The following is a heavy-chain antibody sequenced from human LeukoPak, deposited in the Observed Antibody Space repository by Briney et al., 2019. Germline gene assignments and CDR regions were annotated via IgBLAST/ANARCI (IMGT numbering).Heavy chain of an antibody. CDR2: ISSNSIYI. J-gene: IGHJ4*02. D-gene: IGHD3-9*01. Sequence: GGSLRLSCAASGFTFSSYEMNWVRQAPGKGLEWVSYISSNSIYIYYADSVKGRFTISRDNAKNSLYLQMNSLRAEDTAVYYCARDLQGMYYDILTGPFVDYWGQGTLVTVSS. CDR3: ARDLQGMYYDILTGPFVDY. CDR1: GFTFSSYE. V-gene: IGHV3-21*05.